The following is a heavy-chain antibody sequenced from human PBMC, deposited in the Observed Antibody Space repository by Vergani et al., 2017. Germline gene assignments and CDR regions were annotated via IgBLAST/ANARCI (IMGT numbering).Heavy chain of an antibody. CDR1: GFTLSSHA. Sequence: QVQLEESGGGVVQPGRSLRLSCAGSGFTLSSHAMHWVRQAPGKGLEWVAFIWYDGSKEYYADSVKGRFTISRDNSKNTLYLQMNSLRAEDTAVYYCARLSYDTTPYLQGGYDCWGQGTLVSVSS. CDR3: ARLSYDTTPYLQGGYDC. CDR2: IWYDGSKE. D-gene: IGHD3-22*01. V-gene: IGHV3-33*01. J-gene: IGHJ4*02.